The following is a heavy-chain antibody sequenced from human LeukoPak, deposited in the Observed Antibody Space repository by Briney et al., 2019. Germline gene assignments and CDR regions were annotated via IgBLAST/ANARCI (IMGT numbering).Heavy chain of an antibody. CDR3: ARVDGYSSSSTLFDY. Sequence: GESLKISCKGSGYSFTSYWIGWVRQMPGKGLEWMGIIYPGDSDTRHSPSFQGQVTISADKSISTAYLQWSSLKASDTAMYYCARVDGYSSSSTLFDYWGQGTLVTVSS. CDR2: IYPGDSDT. J-gene: IGHJ4*02. D-gene: IGHD6-13*01. V-gene: IGHV5-51*01. CDR1: GYSFTSYW.